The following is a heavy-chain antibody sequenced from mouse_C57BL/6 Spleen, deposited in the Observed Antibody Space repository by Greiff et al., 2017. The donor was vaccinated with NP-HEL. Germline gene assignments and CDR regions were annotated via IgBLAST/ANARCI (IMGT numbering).Heavy chain of an antibody. V-gene: IGHV1-80*01. D-gene: IGHD2-5*01. CDR1: GYAFSSYW. CDR3: ARYELVTQYIDD. J-gene: IGHJ1*03. CDR2: IYPGDGDT. Sequence: VQLQQSGAELVKPGASVKISCKASGYAFSSYWMNWVKQRPGKGLEWIGQIYPGDGDTNYNGKFKGKATLTADKSSSTAYMQLSSLTSEDSAVYFCARYELVTQYIDDWGTGTTVTVSS.